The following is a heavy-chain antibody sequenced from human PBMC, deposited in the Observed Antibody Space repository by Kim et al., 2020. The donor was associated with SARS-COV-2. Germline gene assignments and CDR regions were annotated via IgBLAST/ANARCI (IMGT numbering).Heavy chain of an antibody. CDR3: ARLPYYYDRSGDY. V-gene: IGHV4-39*01. Sequence: NPTLKSRVTISVDTSKNQFSLKLSSVTAADTAVYYCARLPYYYDRSGDYWGQGTLVTVSS. D-gene: IGHD3-22*01. J-gene: IGHJ4*02.